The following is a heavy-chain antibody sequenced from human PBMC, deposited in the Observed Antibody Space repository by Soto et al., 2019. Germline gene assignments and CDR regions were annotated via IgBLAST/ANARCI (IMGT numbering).Heavy chain of an antibody. CDR2: IGRNGRT. D-gene: IGHD1-7*01. CDR3: ARYDRDDSTGNFGY. J-gene: IGHJ4*02. Sequence: PSETLSLSCTISGVTPSYYCWTWIRQPPGKGLEWIGNIGRNGRTNYNRSLRSRVTITVDTSNHQFSLQLSSVTAAYTAIYYCARYDRDDSTGNFGYWGQGTLVTVSS. CDR1: GVTPSYYC. V-gene: IGHV4-59*08.